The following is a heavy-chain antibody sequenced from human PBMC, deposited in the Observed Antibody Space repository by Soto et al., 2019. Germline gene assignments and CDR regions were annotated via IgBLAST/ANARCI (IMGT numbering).Heavy chain of an antibody. CDR3: ARVRANYDFWSGYKVYYGMDV. J-gene: IGHJ6*02. D-gene: IGHD3-3*01. CDR1: GGSFSGYY. CDR2: INHSGST. V-gene: IGHV4-34*01. Sequence: SETLSLTCAVYGGSFSGYYWSWIRQPPGKGLEWIGEINHSGSTNYNPSLKSRVTISVDTSKNQFSLKLSYVTAADTAVYYCARVRANYDFWSGYKVYYGMDVWGQGTTVTVSS.